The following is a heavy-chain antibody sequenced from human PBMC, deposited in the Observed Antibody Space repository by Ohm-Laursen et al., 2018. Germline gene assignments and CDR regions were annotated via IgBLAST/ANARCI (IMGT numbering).Heavy chain of an antibody. CDR2: IYYSGST. D-gene: IGHD5-18*01. V-gene: IGHV4-59*01. J-gene: IGHJ4*02. CDR3: ARGRGYRYMDNFDY. CDR1: GGSISSYY. Sequence: GTLSLTCTVSGGSISSYYWSWIRQPPGKGLEWIGYIYYSGSTNYNPSLKSRVTISVDTSKNQFSLKLSSVTAADTAVYYCARGRGYRYMDNFDYWGQGTLVTVSS.